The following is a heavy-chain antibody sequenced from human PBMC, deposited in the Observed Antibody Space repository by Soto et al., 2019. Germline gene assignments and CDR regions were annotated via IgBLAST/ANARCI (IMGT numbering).Heavy chain of an antibody. D-gene: IGHD3-10*01. J-gene: IGHJ5*01. Sequence: QVQLVQSGAEVKKPGASVKVSCKASGYTFTSYGISWVRQAPGQGLEWMGWISAYNGNTNYAQKLQGRVTMTTDTSTSTAYMELSSLRSDDTAVYYCARDGEYWTMVRGVPCNWFDSWGQGTLVTVSS. CDR2: ISAYNGNT. CDR1: GYTFTSYG. V-gene: IGHV1-18*01. CDR3: ARDGEYWTMVRGVPCNWFDS.